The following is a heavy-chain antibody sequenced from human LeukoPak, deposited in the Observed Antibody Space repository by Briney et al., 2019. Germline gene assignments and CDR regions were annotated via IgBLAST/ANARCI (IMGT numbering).Heavy chain of an antibody. Sequence: PSETLSLTCTVSGGSISSSSYYWGWIRQPPGKGLEWIGSIYYSGSTYYNPSLKSRVTISVDTSKNQFSLKLSSVTAADTAVYYCARHALVMVRGGVLHNWFDPWGQGTLVTVSS. CDR2: IYYSGST. D-gene: IGHD3-10*01. J-gene: IGHJ5*02. CDR1: GGSISSSSYY. CDR3: ARHALVMVRGGVLHNWFDP. V-gene: IGHV4-39*01.